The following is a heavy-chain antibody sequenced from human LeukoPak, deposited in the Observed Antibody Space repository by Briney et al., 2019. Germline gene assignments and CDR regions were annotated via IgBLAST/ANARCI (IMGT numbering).Heavy chain of an antibody. CDR3: ARDIELST. CDR1: GFTFSDSA. D-gene: IGHD3-16*02. CDR2: INFSGTNA. Sequence: GGSLRLSCVASGFTFSDSAMIWVRHAPGKGLEWVSLINFSGTNAYYADPVKGRFTISRDNSKDTVYLQMNSLRAEDTAIYNCARDIELSTWGLGTKVTVSS. J-gene: IGHJ3*01. V-gene: IGHV3-23*01.